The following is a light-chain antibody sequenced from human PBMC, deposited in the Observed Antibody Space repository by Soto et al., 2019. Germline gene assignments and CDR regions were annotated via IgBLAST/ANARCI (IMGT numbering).Light chain of an antibody. J-gene: IGLJ1*01. Sequence: QSALTQPRSVSGSPGQSVTISCSGTNSDVGGYNSVAWYQQKPGEAPKLLLYSVTKRPSGVPDRFSGSKSGNMASLIISGLQAEYEADYYCCSYAGSSTNYVFGTGTKLTVL. V-gene: IGLV2-11*01. CDR3: CSYAGSSTNYV. CDR2: SVT. CDR1: NSDVGGYNS.